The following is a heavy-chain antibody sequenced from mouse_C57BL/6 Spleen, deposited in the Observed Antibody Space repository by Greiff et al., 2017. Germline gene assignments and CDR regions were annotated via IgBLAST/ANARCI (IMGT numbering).Heavy chain of an antibody. CDR2: IDPANGNT. D-gene: IGHD1-1*01. CDR1: GFNIKNTY. V-gene: IGHV14-3*01. CDR3: ARRTTVVAKGAFGY. J-gene: IGHJ2*01. Sequence: VKLQESVAELVRPGASVKLSCTASGFNIKNTYMHWVKQRPEQGLEWIGRIDPANGNTKYAPKFQGKATITADTSSNTAYLQLSSLTSEDTAIYYCARRTTVVAKGAFGYWGQGTTLTVSS.